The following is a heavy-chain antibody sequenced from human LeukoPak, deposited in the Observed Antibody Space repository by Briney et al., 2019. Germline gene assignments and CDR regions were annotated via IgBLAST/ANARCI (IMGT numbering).Heavy chain of an antibody. CDR3: ARRHPSSSVQTDDY. D-gene: IGHD3-10*01. V-gene: IGHV1-18*01. CDR1: GYTFTSYG. CDR2: ISAYNGNT. J-gene: IGHJ4*02. Sequence: ASVKVSCKASGYTFTSYGVSRVRQAPGQGLEWMGWISAYNGNTNYAQKFQGRVTMTTDTSTSTAYMELRSLRSDDTAVYYCARRHPSSSVQTDDYWGQGTLVTVSS.